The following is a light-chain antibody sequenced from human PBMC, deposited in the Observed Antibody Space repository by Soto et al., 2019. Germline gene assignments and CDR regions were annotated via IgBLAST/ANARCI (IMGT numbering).Light chain of an antibody. CDR2: GNS. CDR1: SSNIGAGYD. J-gene: IGLJ2*01. V-gene: IGLV1-40*01. Sequence: QLVLTQPPSVSGAPGQRVTISCTGSSSNIGAGYDVHWYQQLPGTAPKLLIYGNSNRPSGVPDRFSGSKSGTSASLAITGLQAEDGADYYCQSYDSSLSAYVVFGGGTKLTVL. CDR3: QSYDSSLSAYVV.